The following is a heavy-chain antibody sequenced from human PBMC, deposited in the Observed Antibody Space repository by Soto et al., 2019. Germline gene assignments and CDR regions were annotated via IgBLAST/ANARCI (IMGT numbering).Heavy chain of an antibody. D-gene: IGHD2-8*02. J-gene: IGHJ4*02. CDR1: GGSFSGYY. CDR2: INHSGST. CDR3: ARDKITGLFDY. V-gene: IGHV4-34*01. Sequence: QVQLQQWGAGLLKPSETLSLTCAVYGGSFSGYYWTWIRQPPGTGLEWIGEINHSGSTNYNPSLKLRVPISVDTSKNQFSLKLTSVTAADTAVYYCARDKITGLFDYWGQGTLVTVSS.